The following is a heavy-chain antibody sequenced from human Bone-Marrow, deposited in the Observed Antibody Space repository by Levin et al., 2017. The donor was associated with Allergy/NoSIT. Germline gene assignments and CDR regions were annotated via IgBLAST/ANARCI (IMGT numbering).Heavy chain of an antibody. J-gene: IGHJ5*02. CDR2: INHSGST. Sequence: TSETLSLTCAVYGGSFSGYYWSWIRQPPGKGLEWIGEINHSGSTNYNPSLKSRVTISVDTSKNQFSLKLSSVTAADTAVYYCARGRVNGTEAVAGIWFDPWGQGTLVTVSS. D-gene: IGHD6-19*01. CDR1: GGSFSGYY. V-gene: IGHV4-34*01. CDR3: ARGRVNGTEAVAGIWFDP.